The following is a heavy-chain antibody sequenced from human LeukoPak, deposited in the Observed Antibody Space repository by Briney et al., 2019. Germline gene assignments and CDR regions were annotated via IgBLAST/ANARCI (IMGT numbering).Heavy chain of an antibody. CDR2: IYYSGST. V-gene: IGHV4-59*01. Sequence: PSETLSLTCTVSGGSISSYYWSWIRQPPGKGLEWIGYIYYSGSTNYNPSLKSRVTISVDTSKNQFSLKLSSVTAADTAVYYCAGPMIGSVGDAFDTWGQGTMVTVSS. CDR3: AGPMIGSVGDAFDT. D-gene: IGHD3-22*01. CDR1: GGSISSYY. J-gene: IGHJ3*02.